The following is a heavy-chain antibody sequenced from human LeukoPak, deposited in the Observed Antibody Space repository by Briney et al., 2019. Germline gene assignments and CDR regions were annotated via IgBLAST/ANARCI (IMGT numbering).Heavy chain of an antibody. CDR2: IYYSGST. CDR1: GGSISSYY. D-gene: IGHD3-22*01. Sequence: SETLSLTCTVSGGSISSYYWSWIRQPPGKGLEWIGYIYYSGSTNYNPSLKSRVTISVDTSKNQFSLKLSSVTAADTAVYYCARGSAYYYDTSGPRFYYDYWGQGILVAISS. CDR3: ARGSAYYYDTSGPRFYYDY. V-gene: IGHV4-59*01. J-gene: IGHJ4*02.